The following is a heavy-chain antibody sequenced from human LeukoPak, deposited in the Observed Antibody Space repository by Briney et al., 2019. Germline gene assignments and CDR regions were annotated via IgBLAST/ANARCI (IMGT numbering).Heavy chain of an antibody. CDR2: INPNSGGT. V-gene: IGHV1-2*02. Sequence: ASVKVSCTASGYTFTGYYMHWVRQAPGQGLEWMGWINPNSGGTNYAQKFQGRVTMTRDTSISTAYMELSRLRSDDTAVYYCARPLYDFWSGYLYYWGQGTLVTVSS. CDR3: ARPLYDFWSGYLYY. CDR1: GYTFTGYY. D-gene: IGHD3-3*01. J-gene: IGHJ4*02.